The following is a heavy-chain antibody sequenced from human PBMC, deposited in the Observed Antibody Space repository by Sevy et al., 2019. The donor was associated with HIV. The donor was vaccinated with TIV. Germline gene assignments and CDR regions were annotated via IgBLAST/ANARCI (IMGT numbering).Heavy chain of an antibody. J-gene: IGHJ4*02. CDR3: ATGGSGGSFYDY. V-gene: IGHV3-74*01. CDR2: MESNGKT. D-gene: IGHD1-26*01. Sequence: GGSLRLSCVASGFTFSRKWMHWVRQAPGKGLVWVSQMESNGKTTYADSVRGRFTISRDNAKNTLYLQMNSLRAEDTAQYHCATGGSGGSFYDYWGQGTPVTVSS. CDR1: GFTFSRKW.